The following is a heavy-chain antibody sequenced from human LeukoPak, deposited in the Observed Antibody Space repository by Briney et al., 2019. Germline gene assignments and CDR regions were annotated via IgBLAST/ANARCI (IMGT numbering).Heavy chain of an antibody. CDR3: STDLCWKEQPFDY. V-gene: IGHV3-15*01. J-gene: IGHJ4*02. D-gene: IGHD1-1*01. CDR1: GFSFSDTR. Sequence: GGSLRLSCAASGFSFSDTRMNWVRQAPGKGLEWVGRIKTKSDGATTDHAAPVKGRFTISRDDSKNTLYLEMNSLKTEDTAVYFCSTDLCWKEQPFDYWGQGTLVTVSS. CDR2: IKTKSDGATT.